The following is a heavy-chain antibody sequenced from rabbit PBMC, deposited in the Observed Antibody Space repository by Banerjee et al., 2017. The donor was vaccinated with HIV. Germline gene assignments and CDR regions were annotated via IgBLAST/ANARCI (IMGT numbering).Heavy chain of an antibody. CDR2: IYTGSSGST. J-gene: IGHJ4*01. V-gene: IGHV1S45*01. CDR1: GLDFSSSYW. D-gene: IGHD4-1*01. CDR3: ARDLAGVIGWNFGL. Sequence: QEQLEESGGDLVKPEGSLTLTCKASGLDFSSSYWICWVRQAPGKGLEWIACIYTGSSGSTYYASWAKGRFTISKASWTTVTLQMTSLTAADTATYFCARDLAGVIGWNFGLWGQGTLVTVS.